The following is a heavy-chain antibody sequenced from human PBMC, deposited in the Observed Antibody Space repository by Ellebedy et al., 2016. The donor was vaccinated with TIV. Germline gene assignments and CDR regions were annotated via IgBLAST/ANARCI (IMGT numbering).Heavy chain of an antibody. V-gene: IGHV1-18*01. CDR3: ARRLEGATPDAFYV. D-gene: IGHD1-26*01. J-gene: IGHJ3*01. Sequence: AATVKVSCKVSRTYAINWVRPASGQGIEWMGWSSPDNRHTDYAQKPQGRVTMTIDTSTTTAYMELRSLRSDDTAIYYCARRLEGATPDAFYVWGQGTMVTVSS. CDR1: RTYA. CDR2: SSPDNRHT.